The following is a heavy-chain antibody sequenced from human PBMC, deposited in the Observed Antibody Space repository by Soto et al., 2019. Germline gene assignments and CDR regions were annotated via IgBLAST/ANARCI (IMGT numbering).Heavy chain of an antibody. CDR1: GGSISSSSYY. V-gene: IGHV4-39*01. CDR2: IYYSGST. D-gene: IGHD3-10*01. J-gene: IGHJ4*02. CDR3: ARLKIFMEWDGAGYYFDY. Sequence: QLQLQESGPGLVKPSETLSLTCTVSGGSISSSSYYWGWIRHPPGKGLEWIGSIYYSGSTYYNPSLKSRVTISVDTSKKQFSLKLSSVTAADTAVYYCARLKIFMEWDGAGYYFDYWGQGTLVTVSS.